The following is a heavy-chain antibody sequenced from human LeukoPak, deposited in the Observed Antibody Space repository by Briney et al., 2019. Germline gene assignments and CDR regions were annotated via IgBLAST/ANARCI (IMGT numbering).Heavy chain of an antibody. J-gene: IGHJ4*02. CDR3: TCVSH. V-gene: IGHV4-39*01. CDR1: GGSLSTSSYY. Sequence: SDTLSLTCTLSGGSLSTSSYYWGWPPEPPGKGLGWIGTFYYRGSTYYNPSLKCRVTISVDTSKNQFSLKLSSVTAADTSVCYCTCVSHWGQGTLVTVSS. CDR2: FYYRGST.